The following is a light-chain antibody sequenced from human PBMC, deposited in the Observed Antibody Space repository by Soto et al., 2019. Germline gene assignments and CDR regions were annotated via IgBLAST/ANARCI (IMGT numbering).Light chain of an antibody. CDR2: WAS. V-gene: IGKV4-1*01. Sequence: DIVMTQSPDSLAVSLGERVTINCKSSQSVLYSSNNKNYLDWYQQKPGQPPKLLIYWASTRESGVPDRFSGSGSGTDFTLTISSLQAEDVAVYYCQQYYSTPRTFGGGTKVEIK. CDR3: QQYYSTPRT. CDR1: QSVLYSSNNKNY. J-gene: IGKJ4*01.